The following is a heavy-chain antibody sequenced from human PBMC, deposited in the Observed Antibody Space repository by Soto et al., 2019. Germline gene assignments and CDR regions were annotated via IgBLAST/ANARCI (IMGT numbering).Heavy chain of an antibody. J-gene: IGHJ4*02. D-gene: IGHD3-22*01. V-gene: IGHV1-69*13. CDR3: ARGWGYDSTDYYYAY. CDR2: IIPIFGTA. CDR1: GYTFTSYG. Sequence: QVQLVQSGAEVKKPGASVKVSCKASGYTFTSYGISWVRQAPGQGLEWMGWIIPIFGTANHAQKFQGRVTIIADESTSTVYMELSSLRSEDTAIYYCARGWGYDSTDYYYAYWGQGTLVIVSS.